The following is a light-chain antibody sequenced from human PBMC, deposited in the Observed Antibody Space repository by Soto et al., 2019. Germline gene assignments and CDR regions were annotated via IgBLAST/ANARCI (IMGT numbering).Light chain of an antibody. J-gene: IGLJ3*02. Sequence: QSALTQPASVSGSPGQSITISCTGTSSDVGGYNYVSWYQQHPGKAPKLMISDVRNRPSGVSNRFSGSKSGNTASLTISGLQAEDEADYYCSSYTSSNTGVFGGGTKLTVL. CDR1: SSDVGGYNY. V-gene: IGLV2-14*03. CDR3: SSYTSSNTGV. CDR2: DVR.